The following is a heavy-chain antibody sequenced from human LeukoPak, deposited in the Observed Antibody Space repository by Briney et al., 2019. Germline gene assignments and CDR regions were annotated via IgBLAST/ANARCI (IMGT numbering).Heavy chain of an antibody. V-gene: IGHV4-59*08. CDR2: IYSSGST. D-gene: IGHD3-10*01. CDR3: ARHGKTGSYFYYFDY. Sequence: SETLSLTCTVSGGSISSYYWSWIQQPPGKGLEWIGYIYSSGSTNYNPSLKSRVTISVDTSKNQFSLKLSSVTAADTAVYYCARHGKTGSYFYYFDYWGQGTLVTVSS. J-gene: IGHJ4*02. CDR1: GGSISSYY.